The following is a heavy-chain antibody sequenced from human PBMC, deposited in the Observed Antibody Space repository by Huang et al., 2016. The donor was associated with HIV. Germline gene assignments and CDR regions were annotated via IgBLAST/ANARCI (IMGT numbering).Heavy chain of an antibody. CDR2: VYDSWTT. J-gene: IGHJ5*02. Sequence: QVRLQESGPGLVKPSETLSLSCTVSGDSVSSHYWGWIRHPPGKGLEWIGTVYDSWTTKSNPRLKSRITISVDTSKNGFSLNITSVSAADTAMYFCVRDQGRLAVGGIDNWFDPWGQGALVTVSS. CDR1: GDSVSSHY. CDR3: VRDQGRLAVGGIDNWFDP. D-gene: IGHD6-19*01. V-gene: IGHV4-59*02.